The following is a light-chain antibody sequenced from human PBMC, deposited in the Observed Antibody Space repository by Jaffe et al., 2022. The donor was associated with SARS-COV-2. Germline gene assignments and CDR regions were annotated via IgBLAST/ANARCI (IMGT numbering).Light chain of an antibody. J-gene: IGKJ3*01. Sequence: EIVLTQSPGTLSLSPGDRASLSCRASQTIGGHYLAWFQQKPGQTPRLLIYGASVRATGTPDRFSGSGSGTDFTLAISRLEPEDSAVYYCQQCDTSPFTFGPGTKVDI. V-gene: IGKV3-20*01. CDR3: QQCDTSPFT. CDR1: QTIGGHY. CDR2: GAS.